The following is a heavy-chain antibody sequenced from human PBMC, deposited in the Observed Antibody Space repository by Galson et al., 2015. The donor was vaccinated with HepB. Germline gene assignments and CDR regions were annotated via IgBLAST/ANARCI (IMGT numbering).Heavy chain of an antibody. Sequence: GAEVKKPGESLRISCKGSGYSFTSYWISWVRQMPGKGLEWMGRIDPSDSYTNYNPSLKSQVTISVDTSKNQFSLKLSSVTAADTAVYYCARHNPGGYGSSWAGFDYWGQGTLVTVSS. CDR2: IDPSDSYT. CDR1: GYSFTSYW. D-gene: IGHD6-13*01. J-gene: IGHJ4*02. CDR3: ARHNPGGYGSSWAGFDY. V-gene: IGHV5-10-1*01.